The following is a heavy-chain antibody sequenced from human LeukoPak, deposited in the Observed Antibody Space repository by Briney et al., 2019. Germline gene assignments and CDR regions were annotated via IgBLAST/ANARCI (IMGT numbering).Heavy chain of an antibody. CDR1: GGSISSYY. CDR3: ARVSSSCSSTSCSDAFDI. V-gene: IGHV4-59*01. J-gene: IGHJ3*02. CDR2: IYYSGST. Sequence: PSETLSLTCTVSGGSISSYYWSWIRQPPGKGLEWIGYIYYSGSTNYNPSLKSRVTISVDTSKNQFSLKLSSVTAADTAMYYCARVSSSCSSTSCSDAFDIWGQGTMVTVSS. D-gene: IGHD2-2*01.